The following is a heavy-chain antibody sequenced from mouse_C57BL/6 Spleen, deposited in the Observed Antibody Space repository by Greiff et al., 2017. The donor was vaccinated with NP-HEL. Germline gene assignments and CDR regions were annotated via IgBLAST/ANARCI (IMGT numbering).Heavy chain of an antibody. CDR1: GYTFTSYW. V-gene: IGHV1-64*01. J-gene: IGHJ2*01. CDR3: ARSGLALYYFDY. CDR2: LHPNSGST. Sequence: QVQLQQPGAELVKPGASVKLSCKASGYTFTSYWMHWVKQRPGQGLVWIGMLHPNSGSTNYNEKFKSKATLTVDKSSSTAYMQLSSLTSEDSAVYYCARSGLALYYFDYWGQGTTLTVSS. D-gene: IGHD3-3*01.